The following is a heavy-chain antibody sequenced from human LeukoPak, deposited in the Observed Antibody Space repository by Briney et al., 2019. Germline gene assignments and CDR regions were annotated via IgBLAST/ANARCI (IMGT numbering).Heavy chain of an antibody. V-gene: IGHV3-9*01. CDR2: ISWNSGSI. D-gene: IGHD3-10*01. CDR3: AKALYYYGSGSYPFDY. J-gene: IGHJ4*02. Sequence: PGGSLRLSCAASGFTFDDYAMHWVRQAPGKGLEWVSGISWNSGSIGYADSVKGRFTISRDNAKSSLYLQMNSLRAEDTALYYCAKALYYYGSGSYPFDYWGQGTLVTVSS. CDR1: GFTFDDYA.